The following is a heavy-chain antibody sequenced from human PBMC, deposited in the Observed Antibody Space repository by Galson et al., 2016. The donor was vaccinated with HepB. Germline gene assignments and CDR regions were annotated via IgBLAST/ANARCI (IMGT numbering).Heavy chain of an antibody. CDR2: IKQDGSEK. CDR1: GFTFSSDW. V-gene: IGHV3-7*01. CDR3: ASWWQTPASYFDY. J-gene: IGHJ4*02. D-gene: IGHD2-8*02. Sequence: SLRLSCAASGFTFSSDWMSWVRQAPGKGLEWVANIKQDGSEKYYVDSVKGRFTISRDNAKNSLYLQMNSLSAEDRAVYYCASWWQTPASYFDYWGQGTLVTVSS.